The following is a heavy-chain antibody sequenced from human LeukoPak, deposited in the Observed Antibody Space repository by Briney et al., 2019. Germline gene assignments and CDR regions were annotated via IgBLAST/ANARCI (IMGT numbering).Heavy chain of an antibody. D-gene: IGHD3-22*01. CDR2: ISYDGSNK. CDR1: GFTFSSYA. V-gene: IGHV3-30*04. CDR3: ATGGRDYDSSGSMDV. J-gene: IGHJ6*03. Sequence: GGSLRLSCAASGFTFSSYAMHWVRQAPGKGLEWVAVISYDGSNKYYADSVKGRFTISRDNSKNTLYLQMNSLRAEDTAVYYCATGGRDYDSSGSMDVWGKGTTVTVSS.